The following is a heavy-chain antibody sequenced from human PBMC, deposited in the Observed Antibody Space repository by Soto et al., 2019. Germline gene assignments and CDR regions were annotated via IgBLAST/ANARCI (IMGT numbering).Heavy chain of an antibody. CDR1: GGSISSSSYY. CDR2: IYYSGST. J-gene: IGHJ6*02. CDR3: ARLYYYGSGSFLYYYYYGMDV. D-gene: IGHD3-10*01. V-gene: IGHV4-39*01. Sequence: SETLSLTCTVSGGSISSSSYYWGWIRQPPGKGLEWIGSIYYSGSTYYNPSLKSRVTISVDTSKNQFSLKLSSVTAADTAVYYCARLYYYGSGSFLYYYYYGMDVWGQGTTVTVSS.